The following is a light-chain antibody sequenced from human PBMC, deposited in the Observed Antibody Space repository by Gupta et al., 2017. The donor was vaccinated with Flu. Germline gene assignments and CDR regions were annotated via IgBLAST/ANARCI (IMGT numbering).Light chain of an antibody. CDR2: GKD. CDR1: SLRSHY. Sequence: SSELAQDPAVSVALGQTVRITCQGDSLRSHYASWYHQKPGQAPLLVIYGKDNRPSGIPDRFSGSSSGDTASLTITGAQAEDEADYYCMSRDSSVNLVVFGGGTKLTVL. J-gene: IGLJ2*01. V-gene: IGLV3-19*01. CDR3: MSRDSSVNLVV.